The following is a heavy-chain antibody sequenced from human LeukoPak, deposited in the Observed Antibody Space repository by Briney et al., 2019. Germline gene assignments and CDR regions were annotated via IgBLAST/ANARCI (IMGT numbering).Heavy chain of an antibody. Sequence: SETLSLTCAVSGGSTSSGGYSWSWIRQPPGKGLEWIGYIYHSGSTYYNPSLKSRVTISVDRSKNQFSLKLSSVTAADTAVYYCARVVTGVNWFDPWGQGTLVTVSS. D-gene: IGHD1-20*01. CDR2: IYHSGST. CDR3: ARVVTGVNWFDP. V-gene: IGHV4-30-2*01. CDR1: GGSTSSGGYS. J-gene: IGHJ5*02.